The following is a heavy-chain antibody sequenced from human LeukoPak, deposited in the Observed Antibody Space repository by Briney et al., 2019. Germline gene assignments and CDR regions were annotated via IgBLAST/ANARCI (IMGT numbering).Heavy chain of an antibody. V-gene: IGHV1-18*01. Sequence: APVKASCKPSGYTFISYGMSSVGQAPGQQLEGMGWICAYNGKTDYAKKLQGRVTMTTDTSTSTPYLELRSLRADDTAVYYCARVGPEHIIGFKMGESGRPCYMDVWGKGTTVTISS. D-gene: IGHD1-14*01. CDR2: ICAYNGKT. J-gene: IGHJ6*03. CDR1: GYTFISYG. CDR3: ARVGPEHIIGFKMGESGRPCYMDV.